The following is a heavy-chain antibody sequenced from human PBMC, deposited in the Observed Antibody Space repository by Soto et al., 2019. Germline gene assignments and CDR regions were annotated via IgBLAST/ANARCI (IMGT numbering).Heavy chain of an antibody. CDR3: ARGPGGPDGPGDY. J-gene: IGHJ4*02. Sequence: QVQLVQSVAEVKKPGASVKVSCKASGYTFTSYAMHWVRQAPGQRLEWMGWINAGNGNTKYSQKFQGRVSINRDTSASPSYMELSNLRSEGTAVYYCARGPGGPDGPGDYWGQGTLVTVSS. V-gene: IGHV1-3*01. CDR2: INAGNGNT. CDR1: GYTFTSYA. D-gene: IGHD2-15*01.